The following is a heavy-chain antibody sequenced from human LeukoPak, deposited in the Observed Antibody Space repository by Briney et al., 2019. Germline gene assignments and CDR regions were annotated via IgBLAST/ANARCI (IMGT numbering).Heavy chain of an antibody. D-gene: IGHD6-13*01. CDR2: INHSGST. Sequence: PSETLSLTCAVYGGSFSGYYWSWIRQPPGKGLEWIGEINHSGSTNYNPSLKSRVTISVDTSKNQFSLNLNSVTAADTAVYYCARNRGYSSSKVDYWGQGTLVTVSS. CDR3: ARNRGYSSSKVDY. J-gene: IGHJ4*02. CDR1: GGSFSGYY. V-gene: IGHV4-34*01.